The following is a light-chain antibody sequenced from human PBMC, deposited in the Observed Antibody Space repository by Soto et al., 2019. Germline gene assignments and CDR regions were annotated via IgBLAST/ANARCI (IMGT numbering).Light chain of an antibody. Sequence: QSVLTQPASVSGSPGQSITISCTGTSNDVGGYKYVSWYQQHPGKAPKLMIYEVTNRPSGVSDRFSGSKSGNTAPLTISGLQAEDEADYYCSSYTISSTVVFGGGTKVTVL. CDR2: EVT. CDR1: SNDVGGYKY. CDR3: SSYTISSTVV. J-gene: IGLJ2*01. V-gene: IGLV2-14*01.